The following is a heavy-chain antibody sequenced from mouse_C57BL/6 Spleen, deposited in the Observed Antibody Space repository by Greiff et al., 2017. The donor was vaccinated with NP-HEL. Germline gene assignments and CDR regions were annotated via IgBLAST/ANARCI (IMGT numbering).Heavy chain of an antibody. Sequence: VQLQQPGAELVRPGSSVKLSCKASGYTFTSYWMHWVKQRPIQGLEWIGNIDPSDSETHYNQKFKDKATLTVDKSSSTAYMQLSSLTSEDSAVYYCARSYYYARHFDYWGQGTTLTVSS. CDR1: GYTFTSYW. CDR3: ARSYYYARHFDY. V-gene: IGHV1-52*01. D-gene: IGHD1-1*01. CDR2: IDPSDSET. J-gene: IGHJ2*01.